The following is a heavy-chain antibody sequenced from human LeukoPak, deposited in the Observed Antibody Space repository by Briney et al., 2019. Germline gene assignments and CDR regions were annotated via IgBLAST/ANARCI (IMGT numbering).Heavy chain of an antibody. J-gene: IGHJ6*02. CDR3: ARDRAGPYDFWSGYHGGYYYGMDV. V-gene: IGHV4-59*01. CDR1: GGSFSGYY. Sequence: SETLSLTCAVYGGSFSGYYWSWIRQPPGKGLEWIGYIYYSGSTNYNPSLKSRVTISVDTSKNQFSLKLSSVTAADTAVYYCARDRAGPYDFWSGYHGGYYYGMDVWGQGTTVTVSS. D-gene: IGHD3-3*01. CDR2: IYYSGST.